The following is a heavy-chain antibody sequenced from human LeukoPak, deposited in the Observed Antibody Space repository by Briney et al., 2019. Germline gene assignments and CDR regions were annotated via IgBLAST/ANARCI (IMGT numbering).Heavy chain of an antibody. CDR3: ARPLQRQQLVQPIYY. CDR1: GGPIGSSSYY. J-gene: IGHJ4*02. CDR2: IYYSGST. Sequence: PSETLSLTCTVSGGPIGSSSYYWGWLRQPPGKGLEWTGSIYYSGSTYYNPSLKSRVTISVDTSKNQFSLKLSSVTAADTAVYYCARPLQRQQLVQPIYYWGQGTLVTVSS. D-gene: IGHD6-13*01. V-gene: IGHV4-39*01.